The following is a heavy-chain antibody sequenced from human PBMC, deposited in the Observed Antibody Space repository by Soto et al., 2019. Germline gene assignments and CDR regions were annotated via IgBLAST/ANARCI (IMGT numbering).Heavy chain of an antibody. D-gene: IGHD4-17*01. CDR1: GFTFSSYA. Sequence: GGSLRLSCAASGFTFSSYAMHWVRQAPGKGLEWVAVISYDGSNKYYADSVKGRFTISRDNSKNTLYLQMNSLRAEDTAVYYCAREDYRVHDLWGRGTLVTVSS. CDR3: AREDYRVHDL. J-gene: IGHJ2*01. CDR2: ISYDGSNK. V-gene: IGHV3-30-3*01.